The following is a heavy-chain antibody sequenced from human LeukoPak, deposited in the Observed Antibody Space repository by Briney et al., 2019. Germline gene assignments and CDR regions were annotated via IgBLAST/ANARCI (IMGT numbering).Heavy chain of an antibody. CDR1: GFTFSSYW. D-gene: IGHD1-26*01. V-gene: IGHV3-74*01. Sequence: QPGGSLRLSCAASGFTFSSYWMHWVRQAPGKGLVWVSHITSDGSSRNYADSVKGRFTISRDNAKNTLYLQMNSLRAEDTAVYYCIRALGGTYSNAFDIWGQGTMVTVSS. CDR3: IRALGGTYSNAFDI. J-gene: IGHJ3*02. CDR2: ITSDGSSR.